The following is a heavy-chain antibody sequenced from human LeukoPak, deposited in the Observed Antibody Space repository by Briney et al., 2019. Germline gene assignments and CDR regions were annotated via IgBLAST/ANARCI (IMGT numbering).Heavy chain of an antibody. Sequence: SETLSLTCTVSGGAISSWTYYWGWIRQPPGKGLEWIGTIYYGGTNYYNPSLKSRVTISVDTSKNQFSLNLNSVTAADTAVYYCAYGSNSAADHWGQGTLVTVSS. CDR2: IYYGGTN. CDR1: GGAISSWTYY. V-gene: IGHV4-39*01. J-gene: IGHJ4*02. CDR3: AYGSNSAADH. D-gene: IGHD4-23*01.